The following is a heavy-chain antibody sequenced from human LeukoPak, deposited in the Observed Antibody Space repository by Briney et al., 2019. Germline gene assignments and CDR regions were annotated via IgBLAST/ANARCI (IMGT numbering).Heavy chain of an antibody. J-gene: IGHJ6*02. CDR1: EFTFSDYY. CDR2: ISSSSSTI. Sequence: GGSLRLSCAASEFTFSDYYMSWIRQAPGKGLEWVSYISSSSSTIYYADSVKGRFTISRDNAKNSLYLQMNSLRAEDTAVYYCARDSSFSAYDILTGYSARYYYGMDVWGQGTTVTVSS. CDR3: ARDSSFSAYDILTGYSARYYYGMDV. D-gene: IGHD3-9*01. V-gene: IGHV3-11*01.